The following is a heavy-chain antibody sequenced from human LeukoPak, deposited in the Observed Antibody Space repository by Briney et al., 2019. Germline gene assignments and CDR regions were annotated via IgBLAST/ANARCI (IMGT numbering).Heavy chain of an antibody. CDR3: ARDVLAQQLDWFDP. V-gene: IGHV4-34*01. D-gene: IGHD6-13*01. J-gene: IGHJ5*02. Sequence: PSETLSLTCAVYGGSFSGYYWSWIRQPPGKGLEWIGEINHSGSTNYNPSLKSRVTISVDTSKNQFSLKLSSVTAADTAVYYCARDVLAQQLDWFDPWGQGTLVTVSS. CDR2: INHSGST. CDR1: GGSFSGYY.